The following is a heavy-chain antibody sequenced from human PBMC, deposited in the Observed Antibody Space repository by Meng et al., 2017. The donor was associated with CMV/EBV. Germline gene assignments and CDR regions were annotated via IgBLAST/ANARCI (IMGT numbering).Heavy chain of an antibody. V-gene: IGHV3-30*04. J-gene: IGHJ6*02. Sequence: GESLKISCAASGFTFSSYAMHWVRQAPGKGLEWVAVISYDGSNKYYADSVKGRFTISRDNAKNSLYLQMNSLRAEDTAVYYCARDGSSSSAFGDYYYYGMDVWGQGTTVTVSS. CDR3: ARDGSSSSAFGDYYYYGMDV. D-gene: IGHD6-6*01. CDR1: GFTFSSYA. CDR2: ISYDGSNK.